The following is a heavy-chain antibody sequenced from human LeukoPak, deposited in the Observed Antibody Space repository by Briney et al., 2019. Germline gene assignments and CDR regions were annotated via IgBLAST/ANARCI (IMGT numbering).Heavy chain of an antibody. CDR3: ARHRLISTGTGTFDY. CDR2: LYHTGIT. D-gene: IGHD1/OR15-1a*01. V-gene: IGHV4-59*08. Sequence: SETLSLTCTVSGDSISGCSWSWMRQPPGKRLEWIGYLYHTGITNYNPSLRGRVTISADTSKNQFSLRMNSVTAADTAVYFCARHRLISTGTGTFDYWGQGSQVTVSS. J-gene: IGHJ4*02. CDR1: GDSISGCS.